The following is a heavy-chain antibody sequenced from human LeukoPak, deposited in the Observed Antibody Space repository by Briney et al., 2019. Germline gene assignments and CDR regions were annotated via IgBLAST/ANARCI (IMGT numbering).Heavy chain of an antibody. CDR3: ARGGYYGSGNDFRFDP. Sequence: SETLSLTCTVSGDSISSRSYYWGWIRQPPGQGLEWIGHISYTGSTYYNPSLKSRVTISVETSKNQFSLKLKSVTAADTAVYYCARGGYYGSGNDFRFDPWGQGTLVTVSS. V-gene: IGHV4-39*07. D-gene: IGHD3-10*01. J-gene: IGHJ5*02. CDR2: ISYTGST. CDR1: GDSISSRSYY.